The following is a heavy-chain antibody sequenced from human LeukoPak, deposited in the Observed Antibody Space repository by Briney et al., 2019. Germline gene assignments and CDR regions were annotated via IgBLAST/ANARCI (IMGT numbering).Heavy chain of an antibody. Sequence: ASVKVSCKASGYTFTSYGISWVRQAPGQGLEWMGWISAYNGNTNYAQKLQGRVTRTTGTSTSTAYMELRSLRSDDTAVYYCARGFYYYDSSGYYDYWGQGTLVTVSS. J-gene: IGHJ4*02. CDR3: ARGFYYYDSSGYYDY. V-gene: IGHV1-18*01. CDR2: ISAYNGNT. CDR1: GYTFTSYG. D-gene: IGHD3-22*01.